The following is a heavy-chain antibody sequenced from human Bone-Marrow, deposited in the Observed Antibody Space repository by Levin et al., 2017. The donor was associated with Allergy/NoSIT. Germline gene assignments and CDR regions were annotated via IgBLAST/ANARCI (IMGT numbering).Heavy chain of an antibody. V-gene: IGHV1-3*04. D-gene: IGHD6-13*01. Sequence: ASVKVSCRASGYTFIYYGIHWVRQAPGQRLEWMGWINIGSGKTKFSQQFQDRVSLTGDTSASTVYMELSSLRSEDTAVYYCAYAGTGTQFDDYDVWGPGTMVTVSS. CDR1: GYTFIYYG. J-gene: IGHJ3*01. CDR2: INIGSGKT. CDR3: AYAGTGTQFDDYDV.